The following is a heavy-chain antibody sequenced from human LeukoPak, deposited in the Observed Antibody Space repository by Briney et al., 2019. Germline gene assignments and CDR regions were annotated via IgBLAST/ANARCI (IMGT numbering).Heavy chain of an antibody. CDR2: ISNDGNNK. J-gene: IGHJ6*02. Sequence: PGRSLRLSCAASGFIFSTYGIHWVRQAPGKGLEWVAVISNDGNNKYYADSVKGRFTISRDNSKNTLFLQMNSLRPEDTAAYYCAKDLYDYGDSDYYGMDMWGQGTTVTVSS. CDR1: GFIFSTYG. V-gene: IGHV3-30*18. CDR3: AKDLYDYGDSDYYGMDM. D-gene: IGHD4-17*01.